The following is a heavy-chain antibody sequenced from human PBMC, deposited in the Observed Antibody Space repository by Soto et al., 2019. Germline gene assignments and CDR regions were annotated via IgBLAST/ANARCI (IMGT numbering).Heavy chain of an antibody. J-gene: IGHJ6*02. CDR3: AKIVRAARDPPNYYYYGMDV. CDR1: GFTFSSSA. D-gene: IGHD6-6*01. Sequence: EVQLLESGGGLVQPGGSLRLSCAASGFTFSSSAMSWVRQSPGKGLEWVSAISGSGGSTYYADSVKGRFTISRDNSKNNLYLQINSLRAEDTALYYCAKIVRAARDPPNYYYYGMDVWGQGTTVTVSS. V-gene: IGHV3-23*01. CDR2: ISGSGGST.